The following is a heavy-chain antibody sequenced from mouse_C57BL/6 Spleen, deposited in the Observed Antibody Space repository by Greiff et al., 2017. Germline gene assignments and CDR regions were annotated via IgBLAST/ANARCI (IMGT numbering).Heavy chain of an antibody. CDR3: ARGAYYGNYDYAMDY. V-gene: IGHV1-9*01. Sequence: QVQLQQSGAELMKPGASVKLSCKATGYTFTGYWIEWVKQRPGHGLEWIGEILPGSGSTNYNEKFKGKATFTADTSSNTAYMQLSILTTEDSAIYYCARGAYYGNYDYAMDYWGQGTSVTVSS. CDR2: ILPGSGST. J-gene: IGHJ4*01. CDR1: GYTFTGYW. D-gene: IGHD2-10*01.